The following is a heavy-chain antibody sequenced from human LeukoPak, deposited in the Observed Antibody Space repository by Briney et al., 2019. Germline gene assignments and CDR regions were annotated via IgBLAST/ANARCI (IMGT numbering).Heavy chain of an antibody. J-gene: IGHJ6*03. CDR3: ARGMFLEYYYMDV. CDR1: GGSISSSNW. Sequence: SSETLSLTCAVSGGSISSSNWWSWVRQPPGKGLEWIGEIYHSGSTNYNPSLKSRVTISVDKSKNQFSLKLSSVTAADTAVYYCARGMFLEYYYMDVWGKGTTVTVSS. V-gene: IGHV4-4*02. CDR2: IYHSGST. D-gene: IGHD3-3*01.